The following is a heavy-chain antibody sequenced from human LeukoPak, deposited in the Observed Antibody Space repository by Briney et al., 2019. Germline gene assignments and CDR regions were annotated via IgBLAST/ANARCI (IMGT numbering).Heavy chain of an antibody. CDR1: GCTISSYY. J-gene: IGHJ6*03. CDR3: ARGRYGSGSLAFNYYYMDV. V-gene: IGHV4-4*07. Sequence: SETLSLACTVSGCTISSYYWSWIRQPPGKGLEWIGRIYTSGSTNYNPSRKSRVTMSVDASKNQLSPKLSSVAAADTAVYYSARGRYGSGSLAFNYYYMDVWGKGTTVTISS. CDR2: IYTSGST. D-gene: IGHD3-10*01.